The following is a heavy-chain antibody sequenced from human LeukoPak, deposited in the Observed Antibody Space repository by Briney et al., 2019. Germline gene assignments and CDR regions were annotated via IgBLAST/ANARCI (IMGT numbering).Heavy chain of an antibody. J-gene: IGHJ6*02. CDR1: GFTFSSYE. D-gene: IGHD1-14*01. CDR2: ISSSSSYI. CDR3: ARDLQPNPYYYYGMDV. Sequence: GGSLRLSCAASGFTFSSYEMNWVRQAPGKGLEWVSSISSSSSYIYYADSVKGRFTISRDNAKNSLYLQMNSLRAEDTAVYYCARDLQPNPYYYYGMDVWGQGTTVTVSS. V-gene: IGHV3-21*01.